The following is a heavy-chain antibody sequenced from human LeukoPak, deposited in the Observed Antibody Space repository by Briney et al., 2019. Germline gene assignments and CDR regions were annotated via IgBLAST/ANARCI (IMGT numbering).Heavy chain of an antibody. CDR2: ISYDGSNK. J-gene: IGHJ4*02. Sequence: PGGSLRLSCAASGFTVSSNYMSWVRQAPGKGLEWVAVISYDGSNKYYADSVKGRFTISRDNSKNTLYLQMNSLRAEDTAVYYCAREGYSSGSIDYWGQGTLVTVSS. D-gene: IGHD6-19*01. CDR1: GFTVSSNY. V-gene: IGHV3-30-3*01. CDR3: AREGYSSGSIDY.